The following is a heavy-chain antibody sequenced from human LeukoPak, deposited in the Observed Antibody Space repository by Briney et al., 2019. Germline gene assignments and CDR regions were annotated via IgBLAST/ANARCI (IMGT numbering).Heavy chain of an antibody. Sequence: GGSLRLSCTASGFIFSNAWLNWVRQAQGKGLNWLGRIRSGGAREYAAPAQGRFTISRDDSRNTVYLEMNNLDTDDTAVYFCAVDTPVIDAQIDYWGQGTLVTVSS. CDR1: GFIFSNAW. D-gene: IGHD3-16*02. V-gene: IGHV3-15*01. J-gene: IGHJ4*02. CDR3: AVDTPVIDAQIDY. CDR2: IRSGGAR.